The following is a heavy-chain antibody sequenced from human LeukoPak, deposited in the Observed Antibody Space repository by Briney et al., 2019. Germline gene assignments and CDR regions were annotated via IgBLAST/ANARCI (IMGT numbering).Heavy chain of an antibody. CDR1: GGTFSSYA. V-gene: IGHV1-69*05. Sequence: ASVKVSCKASGGTFSSYAISLVRQAPGQGLEWMGRIIPIFGTANYAQKFQGRVTITTDESTSTAYMELSRLRSEDTAVYYCARDTDTAMVQDAFDIGGQAPMVTVSS. CDR3: ARDTDTAMVQDAFDI. CDR2: IIPIFGTA. J-gene: IGHJ3*02. D-gene: IGHD5-18*01.